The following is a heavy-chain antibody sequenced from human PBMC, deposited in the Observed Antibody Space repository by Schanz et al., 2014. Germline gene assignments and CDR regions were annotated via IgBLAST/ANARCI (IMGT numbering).Heavy chain of an antibody. J-gene: IGHJ3*02. Sequence: QVQLVESGGGVVQPGRSLSLSCAASGFTFSSYAMHWVRQAPGKGLEWVAVISYDGSNKYYADSVKGRFTISRDNSKNTLYLQMNSLRAEDTAVYYCARELYDISGAFDIWGQGTMVTVSS. CDR1: GFTFSSYA. CDR3: ARELYDISGAFDI. D-gene: IGHD3-9*01. CDR2: ISYDGSNK. V-gene: IGHV3-30*04.